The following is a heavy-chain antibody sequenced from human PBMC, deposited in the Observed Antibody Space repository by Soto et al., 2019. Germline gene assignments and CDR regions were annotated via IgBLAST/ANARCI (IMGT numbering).Heavy chain of an antibody. V-gene: IGHV4-59*01. D-gene: IGHD3-10*01. J-gene: IGHJ5*02. Sequence: SETLSLTCTVSGGSISSYYWSWIRQPPGKGLEWIGYRYYSGSTNYNPSLKSRVSISVDTSKNQFSLKLNSVTAADTAFYYCARWTSGGYNWFDPWGQGTLVTVSS. CDR1: GGSISSYY. CDR3: ARWTSGGYNWFDP. CDR2: RYYSGST.